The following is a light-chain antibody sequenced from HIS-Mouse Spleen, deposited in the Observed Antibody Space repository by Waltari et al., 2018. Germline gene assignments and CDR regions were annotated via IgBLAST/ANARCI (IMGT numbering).Light chain of an antibody. Sequence: SYELTQPPSVSVSPGQTARLTCSGDALPQKYAYWYQQKSGQGPVLVIYEDSKRPSGIPERFSGSSSGTMATLTISGAQVEDEADYYCYSTDSSGNHRVFGGGTKLTVL. CDR1: ALPQKY. V-gene: IGLV3-10*01. CDR3: YSTDSSGNHRV. J-gene: IGLJ2*01. CDR2: EDS.